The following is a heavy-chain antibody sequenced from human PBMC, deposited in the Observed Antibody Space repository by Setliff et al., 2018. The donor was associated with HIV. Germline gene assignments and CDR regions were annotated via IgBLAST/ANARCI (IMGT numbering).Heavy chain of an antibody. CDR2: IHYNGRT. Sequence: PSETLSLTCTVSGDSITNDDYYWGWIRQPPGKGLEWIAIIHYNGRTYYDPSLKSRVTIFVDTSKHQFSLKLSSVTAADTAVYYCARVQMAYAAFDVWGQGTMVTVSS. J-gene: IGHJ3*01. CDR1: GDSITNDDYY. D-gene: IGHD4-17*01. CDR3: ARVQMAYAAFDV. V-gene: IGHV4-39*07.